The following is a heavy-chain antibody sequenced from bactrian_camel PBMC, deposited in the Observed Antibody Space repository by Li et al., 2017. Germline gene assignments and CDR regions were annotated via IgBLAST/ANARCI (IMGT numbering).Heavy chain of an antibody. CDR2: LDNDGTS. Sequence: DVQLVESGGGSVQAGGSLKLSCTASAYTTSRQCMSWFRQAPGQEREGVARLDNDGTSSYADSVKGRFTISSDYAKRTLFLQMNSLKPEDTAMYYRAAGWSPVCRTDWGQGTQVTVS. V-gene: IGHV3S10*01. J-gene: IGHJ4*01. D-gene: IGHD6*01. CDR3: AAGWSPVCRTD. CDR1: AYTTSRQC.